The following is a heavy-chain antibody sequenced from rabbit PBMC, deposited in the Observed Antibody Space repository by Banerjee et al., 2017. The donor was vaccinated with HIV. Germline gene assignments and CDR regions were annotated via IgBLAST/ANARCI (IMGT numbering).Heavy chain of an antibody. Sequence: QSLEESGGDLVKPEGSLTLTCTASGFSFSNKYVMCWVRQAPGKGLEWIACIAADTGDYTQYASWAKGRFTMSKTSSTTVTLQMTSLTAADKATYFCARRSSSSGADYYPLWGQGTLVTVS. D-gene: IGHD1-1*01. CDR1: GFSFSNKYV. V-gene: IGHV1S40*01. J-gene: IGHJ3*01. CDR3: ARRSSSSGADYYPL. CDR2: IAADTGDYT.